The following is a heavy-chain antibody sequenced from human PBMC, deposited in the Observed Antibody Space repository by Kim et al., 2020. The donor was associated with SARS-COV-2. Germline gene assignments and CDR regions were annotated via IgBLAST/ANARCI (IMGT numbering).Heavy chain of an antibody. Sequence: SETLSLTCTVSGGSISSSTYHWSWIRRPQGKGLEWIGYISHSGRTNYNPSLKSRVTISGDTPNNQFSLRLSSVTAADTAVYYCARAPDVYDGLDVWGQGTTVTVSS. CDR2: ISHSGRT. CDR1: GGSISSSTYH. D-gene: IGHD3-16*01. J-gene: IGHJ6*02. V-gene: IGHV4-61*01. CDR3: ARAPDVYDGLDV.